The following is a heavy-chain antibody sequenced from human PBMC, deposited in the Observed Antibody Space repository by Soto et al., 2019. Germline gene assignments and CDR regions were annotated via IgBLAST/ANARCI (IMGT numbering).Heavy chain of an antibody. D-gene: IGHD2-8*01. J-gene: IGHJ6*01. V-gene: IGHV1-2*04. CDR2: INPNSGGT. CDR3: ARGPAIVLMVYASYGTDV. Sequence: ASVKVSCKASGYTFTSYYMHWVRQAPGQGLEGMGWINPNSGGTNYAQEFQGWVTMTRDTSISTAYMELSRLRSDDTAVYYCARGPAIVLMVYASYGTDVWEQGTTVTTSS. CDR1: GYTFTSYY.